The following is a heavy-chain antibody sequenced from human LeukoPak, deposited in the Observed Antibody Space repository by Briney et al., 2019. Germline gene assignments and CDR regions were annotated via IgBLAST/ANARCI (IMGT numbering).Heavy chain of an antibody. V-gene: IGHV1-2*02. CDR1: GYTFTAFY. Sequence: ASVKVSCKASGYTFTAFYIHWVRQAPGQGLEWMGWINPNSGGTNYAQKFQGRVTMTRDTSISTAYMELSRLRSGDTAVYYCAGALADYSGYDYYFDYWGQGTLVTVSS. CDR3: AGALADYSGYDYYFDY. CDR2: INPNSGGT. J-gene: IGHJ4*02. D-gene: IGHD5-12*01.